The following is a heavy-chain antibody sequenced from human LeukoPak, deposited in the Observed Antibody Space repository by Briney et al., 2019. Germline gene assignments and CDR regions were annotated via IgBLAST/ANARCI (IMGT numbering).Heavy chain of an antibody. CDR3: VRQPPGVYDTTQNWFDP. J-gene: IGHJ5*02. Sequence: GESLQISCKVSGYSFPSYWITWVRQVPGKGLEWMGRIAPSDSYTNYDPSFEGHVTMSVEKSITTVYLQWSSLKASDTAMYYCVRQPPGVYDTTQNWFDPWGQGTLVTVSS. D-gene: IGHD3-22*01. V-gene: IGHV5-10-1*01. CDR1: GYSFPSYW. CDR2: IAPSDSYT.